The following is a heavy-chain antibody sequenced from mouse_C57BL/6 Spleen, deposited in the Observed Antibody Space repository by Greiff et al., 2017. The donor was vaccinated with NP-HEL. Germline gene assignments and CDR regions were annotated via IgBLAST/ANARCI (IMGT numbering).Heavy chain of an antibody. CDR3: ARSGVDSNYDAMDY. CDR2: IYPRSGNT. D-gene: IGHD2-5*01. Sequence: VQLQQSGAELARPGASVKLSCKASGYTFTSYGISWVKQRTGQGLEWIGEIYPRSGNTYYNEKFKGKATLTADKSSSTAYMELRSLTSEDSAVYFCARSGVDSNYDAMDYWGQGTSVTVSS. J-gene: IGHJ4*01. V-gene: IGHV1-81*01. CDR1: GYTFTSYG.